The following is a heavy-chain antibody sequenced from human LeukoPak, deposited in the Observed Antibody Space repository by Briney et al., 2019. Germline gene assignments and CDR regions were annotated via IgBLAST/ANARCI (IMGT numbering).Heavy chain of an antibody. D-gene: IGHD5-18*01. V-gene: IGHV5-51*01. Sequence: GESLKISCKGSGYSFTSYWIGWVRQMPGKGLGGMGIIYPGDSDTRYSPSFQGQVTISADKSISTAYLQWSSLKASDTAMYYCARTPLQLWLHESFDYWGQGTLVTVSS. CDR2: IYPGDSDT. J-gene: IGHJ4*02. CDR3: ARTPLQLWLHESFDY. CDR1: GYSFTSYW.